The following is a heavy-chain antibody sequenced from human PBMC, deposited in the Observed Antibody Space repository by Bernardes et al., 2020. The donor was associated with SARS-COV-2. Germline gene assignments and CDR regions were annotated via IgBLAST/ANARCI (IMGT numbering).Heavy chain of an antibody. V-gene: IGHV3-23*01. J-gene: IGHJ4*02. Sequence: GGSLRLSCAASGFTFSSFAMSWVRQAPGKGLEWVSAISASGGTTYDAGSVRGRFTISRDNSKNTLYLQMDSLRAEDTAVYYCAKDRVEFDSWSRPFYPTQFDYWGPGTLVTVSS. CDR3: AKDRVEFDSWSRPFYPTQFDY. CDR2: ISASGGTT. CDR1: GFTFSSFA. D-gene: IGHD3-3*01.